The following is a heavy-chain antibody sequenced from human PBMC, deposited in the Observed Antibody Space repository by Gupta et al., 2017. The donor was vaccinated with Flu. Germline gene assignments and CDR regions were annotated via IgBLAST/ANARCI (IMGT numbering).Heavy chain of an antibody. CDR3: AKDFSLGYYDSSGYLSDAFDI. D-gene: IGHD3-22*01. CDR1: GFTFSSYA. V-gene: IGHV3-23*01. CDR2: ISGSGGST. Sequence: EVQLLESGGGLVQPGGSLRLSCAASGFTFSSYAMSWVRQGQGKGLEWVSAISGSGGSTYYADSVKGRFTISRDNSKNTLYLQMNSLRAEDTAVYYCAKDFSLGYYDSSGYLSDAFDIWGQGTMVTVSS. J-gene: IGHJ3*02.